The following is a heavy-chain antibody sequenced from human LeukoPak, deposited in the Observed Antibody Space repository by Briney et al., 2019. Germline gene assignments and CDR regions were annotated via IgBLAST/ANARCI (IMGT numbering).Heavy chain of an antibody. CDR2: IWHDGSNV. J-gene: IGHJ4*02. CDR1: GFTFSTYG. Sequence: GGSLRLSCAASGFTFSTYGMHWVRQAPGKGLEWVAAIWHDGSNVYYADSVKGRFTISRDNSKNTLYLQMSSLRVEDTAVYYCAKDRGIAAAGGLDYGGQGALVTVSS. D-gene: IGHD6-13*01. CDR3: AKDRGIAAAGGLDY. V-gene: IGHV3-33*06.